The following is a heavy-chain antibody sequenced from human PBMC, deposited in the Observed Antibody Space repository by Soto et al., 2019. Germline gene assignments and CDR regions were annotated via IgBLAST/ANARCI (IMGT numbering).Heavy chain of an antibody. CDR1: GGSISSGGYY. J-gene: IGHJ6*02. Sequence: QVQLQESGPGLVKPSQTLSLTCTVSGGSISSGGYYWSWIRQHPGKGLEWIGYIYYSGSTYYNPSIKSRVTISVDTSKNQCSLKLSSVTAADTAVYYCARGSKRISHYGMDVWGQGTTVTVSS. CDR2: IYYSGST. V-gene: IGHV4-31*03. CDR3: ARGSKRISHYGMDV.